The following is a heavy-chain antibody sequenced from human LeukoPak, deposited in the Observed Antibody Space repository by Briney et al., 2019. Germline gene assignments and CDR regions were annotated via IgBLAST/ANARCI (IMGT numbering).Heavy chain of an antibody. V-gene: IGHV3-23*01. J-gene: IGHJ6*03. CDR1: GFTFSSYA. CDR3: ARGITGTTSHYYYYYYMDV. CDR2: ISGSGGST. Sequence: GGSLRLSCAASGFTFSSYAMSWVRQAPGKGLEWVSAISGSGGSTYYEDSVKDRFTISRDNSKNTLYLQMNSLRAEDTAVYYCARGITGTTSHYYYYYYMDVWGKGTTVTVSS. D-gene: IGHD1-7*01.